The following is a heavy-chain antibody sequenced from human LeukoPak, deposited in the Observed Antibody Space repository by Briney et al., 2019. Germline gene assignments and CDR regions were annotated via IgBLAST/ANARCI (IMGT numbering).Heavy chain of an antibody. D-gene: IGHD6-6*01. V-gene: IGHV3-43D*03. J-gene: IGHJ6*03. CDR3: AKGSSSSYYYYYMDV. Sequence: GGSLRLSCAASGFTFDDYAMHWVRQAPGKGLEWLSLISWDGGSTYYADSVKGRFTISRDNSKNSLYLQMNSLRAEDTALYYCAKGSSSSYYYYYMDVWGKGTTVTVSS. CDR2: ISWDGGST. CDR1: GFTFDDYA.